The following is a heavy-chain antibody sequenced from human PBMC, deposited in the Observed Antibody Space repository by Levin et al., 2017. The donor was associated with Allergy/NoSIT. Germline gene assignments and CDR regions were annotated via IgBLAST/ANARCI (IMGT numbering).Heavy chain of an antibody. CDR2: ISSGSSYI. CDR3: ARDKGYSGYEGGFDY. Sequence: GGSLRLSCAASGFTFSDFIMNWVRQAPGKGLEWVSSISSGSSYIYYADSVKGRFTISRDNANNSLYLQVNSLRAEDTALYYCARDKGYSGYEGGFDYWGQGTLVPVSS. D-gene: IGHD5-12*01. CDR1: GFTFSDFI. V-gene: IGHV3-21*01. J-gene: IGHJ4*02.